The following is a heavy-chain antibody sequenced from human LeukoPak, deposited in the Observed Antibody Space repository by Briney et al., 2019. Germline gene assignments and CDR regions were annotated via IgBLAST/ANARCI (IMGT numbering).Heavy chain of an antibody. D-gene: IGHD3-22*01. J-gene: IGHJ4*02. CDR2: ISWDGGDT. CDR1: GFTFDDYT. V-gene: IGHV3-43*01. Sequence: GGSLRLSCAASGFTFDDYTMHWVRQAPGKGLEWVSLISWDGGDTYYADSVKGRFTISRDNSKDSLYLQMNSLRTEDTALYYCAKGDDSLDYWGQGTLVTVSS. CDR3: AKGDDSLDY.